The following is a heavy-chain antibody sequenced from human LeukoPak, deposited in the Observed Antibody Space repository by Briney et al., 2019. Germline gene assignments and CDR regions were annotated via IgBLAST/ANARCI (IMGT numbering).Heavy chain of an antibody. CDR1: EFTLSNYW. D-gene: IGHD1-26*01. CDR2: ISSSSSYI. V-gene: IGHV3-21*01. J-gene: IGHJ3*02. Sequence: GGSLRLSCAASEFTLSNYWMSWVRQAPGKGLEWVSSISSSSSYIYYADSVKGRFTISRENAKNSLYLQMNSLIAGDTAVYYCVRGAQSGAFDIWGHGTMVTVSS. CDR3: VRGAQSGAFDI.